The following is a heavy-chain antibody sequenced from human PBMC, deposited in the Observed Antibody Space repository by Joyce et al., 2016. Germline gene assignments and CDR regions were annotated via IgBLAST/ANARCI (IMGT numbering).Heavy chain of an antibody. Sequence: EVQLVQSGAEVKKPGATVKISCKVSGYTLTDYYMHWVQQAPGKGLEWMGLVDPKDGETLYAEKFQGRVTVTAGTSTDTAYMELSSLRSEDTAGYYCATVDYYYGSGTPRDYYYYMDVWGKGTTVTVSS. J-gene: IGHJ6*03. V-gene: IGHV1-69-2*01. CDR3: ATVDYYYGSGTPRDYYYYMDV. D-gene: IGHD3-10*01. CDR2: VDPKDGET. CDR1: GYTLTDYY.